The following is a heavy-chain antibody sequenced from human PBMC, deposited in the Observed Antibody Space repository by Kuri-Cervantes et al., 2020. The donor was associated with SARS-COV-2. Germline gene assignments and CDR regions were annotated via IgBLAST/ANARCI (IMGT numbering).Heavy chain of an antibody. D-gene: IGHD3-10*01. J-gene: IGHJ4*02. CDR2: ISWDGGST. CDR1: GFTFDDYA. CDR3: AKDIGFGELISGYFDY. V-gene: IGHV3-43D*03. Sequence: LSLTCAASGFTFDDYAMHWVRQAPGKGLEWVSLISWDGGSTYYADSVKGRFIISRDNSKNSLYLQMNSLRAEDTALYYCAKDIGFGELISGYFDYWGQGTLVTVSS.